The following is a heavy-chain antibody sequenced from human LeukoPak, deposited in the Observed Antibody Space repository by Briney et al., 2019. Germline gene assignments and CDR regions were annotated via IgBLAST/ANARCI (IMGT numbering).Heavy chain of an antibody. V-gene: IGHV1-69*13. CDR2: IIPIFGTA. J-gene: IGHJ4*02. D-gene: IGHD1-26*01. Sequence: SVKVSCKASGGTFSSYAISWVRQAPGQGLEWMGGIIPIFGTANYAQKFQGRVTITADESTSTAYMELSSLRSEDTAVYYCARGSNSGSYERIELDYWGQGTLVTVSS. CDR1: GGTFSSYA. CDR3: ARGSNSGSYERIELDY.